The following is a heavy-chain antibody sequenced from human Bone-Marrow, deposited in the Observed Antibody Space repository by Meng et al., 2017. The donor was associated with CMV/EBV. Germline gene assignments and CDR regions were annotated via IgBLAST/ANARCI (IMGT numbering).Heavy chain of an antibody. D-gene: IGHD2-2*01. J-gene: IGHJ4*02. CDR1: GFTFSTYS. CDR3: AKGYGDCSSTSCYPGWFDY. V-gene: IGHV3-21*04. CDR2: ITSSSSYI. Sequence: GGSLRLSCSASGFTFSTYSMNWVRLAPGKGLEWVSSITSSSSYIYYADSVKGRFTISRDNSKNTLYLQMNSLRAEDTAVYYCAKGYGDCSSTSCYPGWFDYWGQGTLVTVSS.